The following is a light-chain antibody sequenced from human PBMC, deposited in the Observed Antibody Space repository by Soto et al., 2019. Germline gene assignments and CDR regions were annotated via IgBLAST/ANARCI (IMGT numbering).Light chain of an antibody. CDR1: QSVSGD. J-gene: IGKJ5*01. Sequence: EFVMMQSPSTLSVSPGERATLSCRASQSVSGDLAWYQQKPGQAPRLLIYGPSTRATGIPARFSGSGSGTEFTLTISGLQSEDFAIYFCQQYKSWPITFGQGTRLEVK. CDR2: GPS. CDR3: QQYKSWPIT. V-gene: IGKV3-15*01.